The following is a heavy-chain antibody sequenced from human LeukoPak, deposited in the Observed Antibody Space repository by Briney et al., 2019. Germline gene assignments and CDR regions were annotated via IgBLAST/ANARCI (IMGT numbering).Heavy chain of an antibody. D-gene: IGHD3-22*01. V-gene: IGHV4-30-4*01. Sequence: SETLSLTCTVSGGSISSGDYYWSWIRQPPGKGLEWIGYIYYSGSTYYNPSLKSRVTISVDTSKNQFSLKLSSVTAADTAVCYCARDRGAPHVDYYDRRFDPWGQGTLVTVSS. CDR2: IYYSGST. CDR1: GGSISSGDYY. CDR3: ARDRGAPHVDYYDRRFDP. J-gene: IGHJ5*02.